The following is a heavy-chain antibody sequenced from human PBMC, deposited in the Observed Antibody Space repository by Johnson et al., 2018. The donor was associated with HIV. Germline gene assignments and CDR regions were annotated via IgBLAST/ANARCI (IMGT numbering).Heavy chain of an antibody. CDR3: AKDRILSGYGPGAFDI. CDR2: IRYDGSNK. V-gene: IGHV3-30*02. Sequence: QVQLVESGGGVVQPGGSLRLSCAASGFTFSSYGMHWVRQAPGKWLEWVAFIRYDGSNKYYADSVKGRFTISRDNSKNTLYLQMNSLRAEDTAVYYCAKDRILSGYGPGAFDIWGQETMVTVSS. D-gene: IGHD5-12*01. J-gene: IGHJ3*02. CDR1: GFTFSSYG.